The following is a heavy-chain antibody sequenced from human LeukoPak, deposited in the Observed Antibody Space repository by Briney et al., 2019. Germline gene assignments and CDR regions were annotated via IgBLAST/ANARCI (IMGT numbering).Heavy chain of an antibody. CDR2: INPSGGST. D-gene: IGHD6-19*01. CDR1: GYTFTSYY. J-gene: IGHJ4*02. CDR3: ARTPGSGPDFDY. V-gene: IGHV1-46*01. Sequence: ASVKVSCKASGYTFTSYYMHWVRQAPGQGLEWMGIINPSGGSTSYAQKFQGRVTMTRDMSTSTVYMELSSLRSEDTAVYYRARTPGSGPDFDYWGQGTLVTVSS.